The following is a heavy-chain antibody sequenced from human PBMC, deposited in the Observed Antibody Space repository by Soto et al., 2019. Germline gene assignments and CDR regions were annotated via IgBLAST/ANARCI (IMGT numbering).Heavy chain of an antibody. CDR3: ARGGKGNSDIIHYYSYMAF. J-gene: IGHJ6*03. CDR2: FDPEDGET. V-gene: IGHV1-24*01. D-gene: IGHD2-15*01. CDR1: GYTLTELS. Sequence: ASVKVSCKVSGYTLTELSMHWVRQAPGKGLEWMGGFDPEDGETIYAQKFQGRVTMTEDTSTDTAYMELSSLRSEDTAVYYCARGGKGNSDIIHYYSYMAFWGKGTTVPVSS.